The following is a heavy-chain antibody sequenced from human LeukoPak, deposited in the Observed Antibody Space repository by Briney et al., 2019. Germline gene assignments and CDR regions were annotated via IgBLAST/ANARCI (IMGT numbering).Heavy chain of an antibody. D-gene: IGHD2-2*01. CDR2: INNDGSST. J-gene: IGHJ5*02. Sequence: GGSQRLSCAASGFTFSSYWMHWVRQAPGKGLVWVSRINNDGSSTNYADSVKGRFTISRDNAKNTLYLQMNSLRAEDTAVYYCARDCSSTSCYRSGLDPWGQGTLVTVSS. CDR3: ARDCSSTSCYRSGLDP. CDR1: GFTFSSYW. V-gene: IGHV3-74*01.